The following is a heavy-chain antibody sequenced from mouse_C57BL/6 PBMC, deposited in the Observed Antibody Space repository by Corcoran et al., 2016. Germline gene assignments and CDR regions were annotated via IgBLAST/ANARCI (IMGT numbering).Heavy chain of an antibody. Sequence: QIQLVQSGPELKKPGETVKISCKASGYTFTTSGMSWVKQAPGKGFKWMGWINTYSGVPTYADDVKGRFAFSLETSASTASLQINNLKNEDTATYGCARRGSSYGGYFDVWGTGTTVTVSS. CDR2: INTYSGVP. V-gene: IGHV9-3*01. J-gene: IGHJ1*03. CDR1: GYTFTTSG. CDR3: ARRGSSYGGYFDV. D-gene: IGHD1-1*01.